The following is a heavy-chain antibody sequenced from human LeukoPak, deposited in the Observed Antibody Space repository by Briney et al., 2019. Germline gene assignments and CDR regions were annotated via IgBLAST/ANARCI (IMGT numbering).Heavy chain of an antibody. D-gene: IGHD2-8*01. CDR1: GGSISNYY. J-gene: IGHJ4*02. CDR2: IYASGST. CDR3: ARDFYGDGVHHPFDY. Sequence: SETLSLTCIVSGGSISNYYWNWLRQPAGKGLEWIGRIYASGSTNYNPSLKSRVTISMDKSKNHFSLNLKSVTAADTAFYYCARDFYGDGVHHPFDYWGQGIQVTVSS. V-gene: IGHV4-4*07.